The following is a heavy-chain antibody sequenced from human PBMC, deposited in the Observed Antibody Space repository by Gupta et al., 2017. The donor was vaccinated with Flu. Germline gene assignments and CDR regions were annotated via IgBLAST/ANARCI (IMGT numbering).Heavy chain of an antibody. J-gene: IGHJ4*02. V-gene: IGHV3-21*01. CDR3: VRARATCTNGIWYRFDF. CDR2: ISGEGSER. D-gene: IGHD2-8*01. Sequence: MSWGRQAPGRGLEWVESISGEGSERYDADSIKGRLTISRDNAKKSLHLQRNHREVEDTALYYCVRARATCTNGIWYRFDFWGQGTRVTVSS.